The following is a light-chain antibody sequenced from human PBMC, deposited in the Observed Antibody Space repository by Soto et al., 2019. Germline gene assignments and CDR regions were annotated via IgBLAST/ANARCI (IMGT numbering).Light chain of an antibody. J-gene: IGKJ4*01. CDR1: QSVSSN. Sequence: EIVMTQSPATLSVPPGERATLSCRASQSVSSNLAWYQQKPDQAPRLLIYGASTRATGIPARFSGSGSGTEFTLTISSLQSEDFAVYYCQQYNNWPLTFGGGTKVEIK. CDR2: GAS. CDR3: QQYNNWPLT. V-gene: IGKV3-15*01.